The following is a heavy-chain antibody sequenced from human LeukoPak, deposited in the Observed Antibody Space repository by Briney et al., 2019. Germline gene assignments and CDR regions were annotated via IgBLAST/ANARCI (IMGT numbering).Heavy chain of an antibody. Sequence: GGSLRLSCAASGFTFSSYGMHWVRQGPGKGLEWVAVIWYDGSNKYYADSVKGRFTISRDNSKNTLYLQMNSLRAEDTAVYYCAKGSHSSGYYVFDYWGQGTLVTVSS. CDR1: GFTFSSYG. D-gene: IGHD3-22*01. CDR3: AKGSHSSGYYVFDY. J-gene: IGHJ4*02. CDR2: IWYDGSNK. V-gene: IGHV3-33*06.